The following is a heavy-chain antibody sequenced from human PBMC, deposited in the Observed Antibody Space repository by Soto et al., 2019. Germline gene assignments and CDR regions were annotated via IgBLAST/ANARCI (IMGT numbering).Heavy chain of an antibody. CDR3: ARGHHSSSYYYYYIDV. Sequence: QVQLVQSRAEVKKPGASVKVSCKASGYTFTSYDINWVRQATGQGLEWMGWMNPNSGNTSYAQKFRGRVTMTRNTSISTAYMELSSLRSEDTAVYYCARGHHSSSYYYYYIDVLGKGTTVTVSS. V-gene: IGHV1-8*01. J-gene: IGHJ6*03. CDR2: MNPNSGNT. CDR1: GYTFTSYD. D-gene: IGHD6-6*01.